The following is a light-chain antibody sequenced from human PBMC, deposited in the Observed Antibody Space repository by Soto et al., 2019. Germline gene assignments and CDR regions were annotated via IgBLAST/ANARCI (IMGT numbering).Light chain of an antibody. Sequence: ESVLTQSPVTLSLSPWERATLSCRASQSVSSNYLAWYQQKPGQAPRLLIYGASTRATGIPDRFSGSGSGTDFTLTISRLEPEDSAVYYCQQYGSSPTWTFGQGTKVDIK. CDR1: QSVSSNY. CDR3: QQYGSSPTWT. V-gene: IGKV3-20*01. CDR2: GAS. J-gene: IGKJ1*01.